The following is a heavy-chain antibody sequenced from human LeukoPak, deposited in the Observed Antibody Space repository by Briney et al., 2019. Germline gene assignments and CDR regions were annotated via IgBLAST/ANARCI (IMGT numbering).Heavy chain of an antibody. J-gene: IGHJ4*02. V-gene: IGHV3-21*01. CDR1: GFTFSSYN. CDR3: ATYSGPYRDN. Sequence: GGSLRLSCAASGFTFSSYNMNWVRQAPGKGLEWVSSITSGSTYIFYAESVKGRFTISRDNAKNSLFLQMNGLRAEDTAVYYCATYSGPYRDNWGQGTLVTVSS. D-gene: IGHD1-26*01. CDR2: ITSGSTYI.